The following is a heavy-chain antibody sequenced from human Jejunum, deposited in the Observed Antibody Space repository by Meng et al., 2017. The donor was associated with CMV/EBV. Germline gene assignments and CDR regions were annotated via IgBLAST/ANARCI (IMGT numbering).Heavy chain of an antibody. CDR1: GGSISGYF. J-gene: IGHJ4*02. D-gene: IGHD5-12*01. CDR2: IYHSGST. Sequence: TCTVFGGSISGYFWSWIRQPPGKGLEWIGYIYHSGSTNYNPSLKSRVTISIDTSKNQFSLNLSFVTAADTAVYYCARSDVVATTDYWGQGTLVT. CDR3: ARSDVVATTDY. V-gene: IGHV4-59*01.